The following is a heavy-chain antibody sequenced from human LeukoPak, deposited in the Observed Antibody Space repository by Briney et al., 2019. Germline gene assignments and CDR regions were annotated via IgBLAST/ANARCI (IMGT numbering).Heavy chain of an antibody. V-gene: IGHV3-23*01. CDR2: ISGSGGYT. CDR3: AKEYSGYDFDY. J-gene: IGHJ4*02. D-gene: IGHD5-12*01. CDR1: GFPLRSYS. Sequence: GGSLRLPCAASGFPLRSYSMSWVRQAPGKGLEWVSAISGSGGYTYYADSVKGRFTISRDSSKNTLYLQMNSLRAEDTAVYYCAKEYSGYDFDYWGQGTLVTVSS.